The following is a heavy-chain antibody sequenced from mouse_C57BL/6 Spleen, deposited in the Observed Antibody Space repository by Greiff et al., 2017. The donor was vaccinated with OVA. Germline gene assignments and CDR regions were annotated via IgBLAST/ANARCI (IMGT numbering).Heavy chain of an antibody. CDR3: ARHEGDYYGSRDWYFDV. CDR2: FYPVSGSI. Sequence: VKLMESGAELVKPGASVKLSCKASGYTFTEYTIHWVKQRSGQGLEWIGWFYPVSGSIKYNEKFKDKATLTADKSSSTVYMELSILTSEDSAVYFCARHEGDYYGSRDWYFDVWGTGTTVTVSS. V-gene: IGHV1-62-2*01. D-gene: IGHD1-1*01. CDR1: GYTFTEYT. J-gene: IGHJ1*03.